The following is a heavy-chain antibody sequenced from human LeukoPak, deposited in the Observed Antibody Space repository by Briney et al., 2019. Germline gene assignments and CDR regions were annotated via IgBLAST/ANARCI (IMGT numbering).Heavy chain of an antibody. CDR1: GGNLSSYA. V-gene: IGHV1-69*13. CDR2: IIPFFATT. J-gene: IGHJ6*02. D-gene: IGHD2-15*01. CDR3: VRGLGYCSAGNCYLFGMDV. Sequence: SVKVPCKASGGNLSSYAMTWVRQAPGQGLEWMGGIIPFFATTNYAQKFQGRVTVTADESTSTSYMELTSLRSDDTAVYYCVRGLGYCSAGNCYLFGMDVWGQGTTVTVSS.